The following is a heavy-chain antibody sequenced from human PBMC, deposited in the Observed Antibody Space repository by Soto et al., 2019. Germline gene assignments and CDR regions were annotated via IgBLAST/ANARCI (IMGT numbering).Heavy chain of an antibody. Sequence: SVKVSCKASGGTFSSYAISWVRQAPGQGLEWMGGIIPIFGTANYAQKFQGRVTITADKSTSTACMELSSLRSEDTAAYYCARDGGYCSGGSCYPSEDYYYGMDVWGQGTTVTVSS. CDR3: ARDGGYCSGGSCYPSEDYYYGMDV. D-gene: IGHD2-15*01. J-gene: IGHJ6*02. V-gene: IGHV1-69*06. CDR1: GGTFSSYA. CDR2: IIPIFGTA.